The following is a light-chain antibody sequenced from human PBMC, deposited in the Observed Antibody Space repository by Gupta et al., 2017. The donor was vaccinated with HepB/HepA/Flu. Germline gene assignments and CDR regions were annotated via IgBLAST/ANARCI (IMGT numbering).Light chain of an antibody. V-gene: IGKV3-20*01. Sequence: EIVLTQSPGALSVSPGEGVTLSCRASQSISSNSLAWYQQKPGQAPRVLIYDTTTRATGIPDRFSGSGSGTXFALTIXRLEPEDYGVYYCRQDDRAPVTFGXGTTLDIK. J-gene: IGKJ2*01. CDR3: RQDDRAPVT. CDR1: QSISSNS. CDR2: DTT.